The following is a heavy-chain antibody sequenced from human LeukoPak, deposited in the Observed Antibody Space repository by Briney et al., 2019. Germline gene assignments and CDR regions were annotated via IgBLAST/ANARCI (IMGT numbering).Heavy chain of an antibody. CDR3: ARGGAAMAYY. CDR2: IKQDGSEK. D-gene: IGHD5-18*01. Sequence: GGSLRLSCAASGFTFRNYWMSWVRQAPGKGLEWVANIKQDGSEKYYVDSVKGRFTISRDNAKNSLYLQMNSLRPDDTAVYYCARGGAAMAYYWGQGTLVTVSS. CDR1: GFTFRNYW. J-gene: IGHJ4*02. V-gene: IGHV3-7*01.